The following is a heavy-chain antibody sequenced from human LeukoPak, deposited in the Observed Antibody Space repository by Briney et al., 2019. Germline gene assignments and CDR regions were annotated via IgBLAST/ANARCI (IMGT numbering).Heavy chain of an antibody. D-gene: IGHD1-26*01. V-gene: IGHV4-38-2*01. Sequence: SETLSLTCAVSGYSISSGYYWGWLRQPPGKGLEWIGSNYHSGSTYYNPSLKSRVTISVDTSKNQFSLKLSSVTAADTAVYYCARAERYSGSYYRDFDYWGQGTLVTVSS. CDR3: ARAERYSGSYYRDFDY. CDR1: GYSISSGYY. J-gene: IGHJ4*02. CDR2: NYHSGST.